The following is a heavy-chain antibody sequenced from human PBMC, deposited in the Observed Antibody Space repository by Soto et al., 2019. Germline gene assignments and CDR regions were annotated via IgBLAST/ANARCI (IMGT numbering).Heavy chain of an antibody. Sequence: GGSLRLSCTASGFTLQNYAMAWVRQAPGKGLEWVSALIGGHYGTAYSYSVKGRFTVSRDNSKNCLYLQMNSLGVEDTAMYFCAKGKSTGDIDWFDPWGQGSLVTVSS. D-gene: IGHD3-10*01. CDR1: GFTLQNYA. J-gene: IGHJ5*02. CDR3: AKGKSTGDIDWFDP. CDR2: LIGGHYGT. V-gene: IGHV3-23*01.